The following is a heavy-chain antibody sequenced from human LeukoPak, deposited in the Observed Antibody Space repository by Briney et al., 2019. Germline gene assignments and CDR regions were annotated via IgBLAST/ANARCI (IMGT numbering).Heavy chain of an antibody. CDR1: GFTFSSYA. CDR3: AKVSSPNTYYYDSSGYLDY. CDR2: ISGSGGST. J-gene: IGHJ4*02. D-gene: IGHD3-22*01. V-gene: IGHV3-23*01. Sequence: PGGSPRLSCAASGFTFSSYAMSWVRQAPGKGLEWVSAISGSGGSTYYADSVKGRFTISRDNSKNTLYLQMNSLRAEDTAVYYCAKVSSPNTYYYDSSGYLDYWGQGTLVTVSS.